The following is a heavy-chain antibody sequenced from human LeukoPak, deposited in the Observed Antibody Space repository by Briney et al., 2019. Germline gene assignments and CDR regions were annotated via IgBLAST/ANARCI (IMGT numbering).Heavy chain of an antibody. V-gene: IGHV3-23*01. Sequence: GGSLRLSCAASGFTFSNYAMSWVRQAPGKGLEWVSAISGGGGRTYYADSVKGRFTISRDSSKNTLYLLMNSLRAEDTAVYYCAKGQSQNIMILGFGYWGQGTLVTVSS. CDR3: AKGQSQNIMILGFGY. CDR1: GFTFSNYA. J-gene: IGHJ4*02. D-gene: IGHD3-16*01. CDR2: ISGGGGRT.